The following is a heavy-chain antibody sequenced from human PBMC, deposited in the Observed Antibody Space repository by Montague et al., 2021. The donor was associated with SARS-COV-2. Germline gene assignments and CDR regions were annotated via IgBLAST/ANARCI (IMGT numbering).Heavy chain of an antibody. CDR1: GGSISSGGYY. Sequence: TLSLTCTVSGGSISSGGYYWSWIRRYPGKGLVWIGYIYYSGSTYYNPSLKSRVTISVDTSKNQFSLKLSSVTAADTAVYYCARATRSIVVLNWFDPWGQGTLVTVSS. CDR2: IYYSGST. J-gene: IGHJ5*02. CDR3: ARATRSIVVLNWFDP. V-gene: IGHV4-31*03. D-gene: IGHD3-22*01.